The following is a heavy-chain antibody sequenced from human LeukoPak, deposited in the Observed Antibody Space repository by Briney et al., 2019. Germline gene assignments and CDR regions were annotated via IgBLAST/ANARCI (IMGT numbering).Heavy chain of an antibody. CDR2: VYYDGTS. CDR1: GGSINSHSYY. CDR3: VRHISTNTGYFDS. V-gene: IGHV4-39*01. J-gene: IGHJ4*02. Sequence: PSETLSLTCTVSGGSINSHSYYWGWIRQPPGKGLEWIGSVYYDGTSYYNPSLKTRVGVFVDTSRDQFSLDLDFVTAADTALYYCVRHISTNTGYFDSCGQGTLVSVSS. D-gene: IGHD5-24*01.